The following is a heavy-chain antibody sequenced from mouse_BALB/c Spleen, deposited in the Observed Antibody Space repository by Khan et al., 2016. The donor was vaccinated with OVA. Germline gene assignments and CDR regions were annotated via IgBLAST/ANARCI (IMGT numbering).Heavy chain of an antibody. Sequence: VQLQQSGPELMKPGASVKISCKASGYSFTSYYIHWVKQSHGKTLEWIGFIDPFNGGSTYNQKFKVQATLTVDKSSSTAYMHLSSLTSEDSAVYYCARHGSTSWFAYWGQGTLVTVSA. D-gene: IGHD1-1*01. CDR3: ARHGSTSWFAY. CDR1: GYSFTSYY. CDR2: IDPFNGGS. V-gene: IGHV1-31*01. J-gene: IGHJ3*01.